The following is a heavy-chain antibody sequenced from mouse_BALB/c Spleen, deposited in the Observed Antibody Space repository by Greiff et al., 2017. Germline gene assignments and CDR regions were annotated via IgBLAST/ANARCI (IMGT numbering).Heavy chain of an antibody. CDR3: ARGSYDY. CDR2: INPGSGGT. D-gene: IGHD1-1*02. V-gene: IGHV1-54*01. J-gene: IGHJ2*01. Sequence: QVQLQQSGAELVRPGTSVKVSCKASGYAFTNYLIEWVKQRPGQGLEWIGVINPGSGGTNYNEKFKGKATLTADKSSSTAYMQLSSLTSDDSAVCFGARGSYDYWGQGTTLTVSS. CDR1: GYAFTNYL.